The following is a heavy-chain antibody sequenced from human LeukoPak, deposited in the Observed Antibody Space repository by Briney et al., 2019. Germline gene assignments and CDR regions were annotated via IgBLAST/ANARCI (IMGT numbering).Heavy chain of an antibody. CDR3: ARKGEMATIRDAFDS. J-gene: IGHJ3*02. Sequence: PGGSLRLSCAASGFTFSSYEMNWVRQAPGKGLEWVSYISSSGSTIYYADSVKGRFTISRDNAKNSLYLQMNSLRAEDTAVYYCARKGEMATIRDAFDSWGQGTMVTVSS. CDR2: ISSSGSTI. V-gene: IGHV3-48*03. D-gene: IGHD5-24*01. CDR1: GFTFSSYE.